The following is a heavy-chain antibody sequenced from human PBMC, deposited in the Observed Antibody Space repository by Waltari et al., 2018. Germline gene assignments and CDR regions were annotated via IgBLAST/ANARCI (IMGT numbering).Heavy chain of an antibody. D-gene: IGHD6-19*01. Sequence: QAQLAQSGAEVKKPGASVKVSCKAPAYTFSTYGITWVRQVPGQGLERMGWISANHGNTNQAQKFQDRVTLTTDTSTHTAYMEMRSLTTDDTAVYYCATSVGGNMEFDNWGQGTLVTVSS. V-gene: IGHV1-18*01. CDR2: ISANHGNT. J-gene: IGHJ1*01. CDR3: ATSVGGNMEFDN. CDR1: AYTFSTYG.